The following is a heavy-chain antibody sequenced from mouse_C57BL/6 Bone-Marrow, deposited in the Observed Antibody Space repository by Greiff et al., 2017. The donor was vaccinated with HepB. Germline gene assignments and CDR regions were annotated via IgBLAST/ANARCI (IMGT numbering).Heavy chain of an antibody. D-gene: IGHD1-1*01. V-gene: IGHV5-4*01. CDR3: ARDSYYYGSSPWFAY. J-gene: IGHJ3*01. Sequence: DVKLVESGGGLVKPGGSLKLSCAASGFTFSSYAMSWVRQTPEKRLEWVATISDGGSYTYYPDNVKGRFTISRDNAKNNLYLQMSHLKSEDTAMYYCARDSYYYGSSPWFAYWGQGTLVTVSA. CDR2: ISDGGSYT. CDR1: GFTFSSYA.